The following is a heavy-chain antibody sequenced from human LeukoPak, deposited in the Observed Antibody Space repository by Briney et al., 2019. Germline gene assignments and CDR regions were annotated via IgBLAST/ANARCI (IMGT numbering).Heavy chain of an antibody. D-gene: IGHD5-12*01. V-gene: IGHV4-38-2*01. Sequence: SDTLSLTCAVSGYSISSGYYWGWIRQPPGKGLEWIGSIYHSGSTYYNPSLKSRVTISIDTSKNQFSLKLRSVTAADTAVYYCARRTTYVGWLPSESPSCFDYWGQGTLVTVSS. CDR3: ARRTTYVGWLPSESPSCFDY. CDR1: GYSISSGYY. J-gene: IGHJ4*02. CDR2: IYHSGST.